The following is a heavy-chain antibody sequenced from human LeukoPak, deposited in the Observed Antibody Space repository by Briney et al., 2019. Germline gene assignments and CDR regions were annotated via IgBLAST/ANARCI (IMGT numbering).Heavy chain of an antibody. D-gene: IGHD4-23*01. V-gene: IGHV3-23*01. Sequence: GGTLRLSCAVSGFTFSSYGMSWVRQAPGKGLEWVSGISGSGDNTYHADSVKGRFTISRENAKNSLYLQMNSLRAGDTAVYYCARVGEGGKGFDYWGQGTLVTVSS. CDR3: ARVGEGGKGFDY. CDR1: GFTFSSYG. J-gene: IGHJ4*02. CDR2: ISGSGDNT.